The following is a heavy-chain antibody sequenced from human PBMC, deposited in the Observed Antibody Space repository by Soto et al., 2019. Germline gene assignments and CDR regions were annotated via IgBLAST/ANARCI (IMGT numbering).Heavy chain of an antibody. CDR3: AKDPTPGHILYYYYGMDV. J-gene: IGHJ6*02. CDR1: GFTFSSYG. D-gene: IGHD2-21*01. CDR2: ISYDGSNK. V-gene: IGHV3-30*18. Sequence: GSLRRSCAASGFTFSSYGMHWVRQAPGKGLEWVAVISYDGSNKYYADSVKGRFTISRDNSKNTLYLQMNSLRAEDTAVYYCAKDPTPGHILYYYYGMDVWGQGTKVTVYS.